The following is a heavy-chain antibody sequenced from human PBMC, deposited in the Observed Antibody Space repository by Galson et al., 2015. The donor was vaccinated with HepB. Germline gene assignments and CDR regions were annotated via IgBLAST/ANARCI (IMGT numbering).Heavy chain of an antibody. D-gene: IGHD5-24*01. Sequence: VSGGSISPYYWRWIRQPPGKGLEWIGYSYYTGSTNYNPSLKSRVSISVDTSKNHFSLTLNSVTAADTAVYYCARDRPFGDGYNYWGQGTLVTVSS. CDR2: SYYTGST. V-gene: IGHV4-59*01. J-gene: IGHJ4*02. CDR1: GGSISPYY. CDR3: ARDRPFGDGYNY.